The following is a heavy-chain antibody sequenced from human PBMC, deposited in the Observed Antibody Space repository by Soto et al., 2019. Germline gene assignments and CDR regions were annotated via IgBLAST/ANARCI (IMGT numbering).Heavy chain of an antibody. CDR2: ISSSSSYI. J-gene: IGHJ4*02. V-gene: IGHV3-21*01. D-gene: IGHD5-12*01. Sequence: EVQLVESGGGLVKPGGSLRLSCAASGFTLSSYSMNWVRQAPGKGLEWVSSISSSSSYIYYADSVKGRFTISRDNAKNSLYLQMNSLRAEDTAVYYCARDPEMATITGDYWGQGTLVTVSS. CDR1: GFTLSSYS. CDR3: ARDPEMATITGDY.